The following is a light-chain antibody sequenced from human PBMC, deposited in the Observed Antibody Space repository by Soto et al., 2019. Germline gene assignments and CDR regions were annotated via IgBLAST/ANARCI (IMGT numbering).Light chain of an antibody. CDR1: QTISSW. Sequence: DIQMTQSPSTLSGSVGDRVTITCRASQTISSWLAWYQQKPGKAPKLLIYKASTLKSGVTSRFSGSGSGTEFTLTISSLQPDDFATYYCQHYKSYSEAFGQGTKVDIK. CDR2: KAS. J-gene: IGKJ1*01. CDR3: QHYKSYSEA. V-gene: IGKV1-5*03.